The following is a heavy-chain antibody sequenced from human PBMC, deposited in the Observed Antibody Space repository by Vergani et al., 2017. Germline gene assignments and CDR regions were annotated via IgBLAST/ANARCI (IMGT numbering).Heavy chain of an antibody. Sequence: EVQLVESGGGLVQPGGSLRLSCAASGFTFSSYAMSWVRQAPGKGLEWVSAISGSGGSTYYADSVKGRFTISRDNSKNTLYLQMNSLRAEDTAVYYCAATNQRKGYGSGSYSYYYGMDGWGQGP. J-gene: IGHJ6*02. V-gene: IGHV3-23*04. CDR1: GFTFSSYA. CDR2: ISGSGGST. CDR3: AATNQRKGYGSGSYSYYYGMDG. D-gene: IGHD3-10*01.